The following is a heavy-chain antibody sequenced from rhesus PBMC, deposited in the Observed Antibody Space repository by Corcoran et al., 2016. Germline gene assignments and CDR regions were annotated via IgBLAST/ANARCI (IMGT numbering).Heavy chain of an antibody. J-gene: IGHJ5-1*01. CDR1: GGAISTNY. CDR2: FSGSGRGA. CDR3: MRDLDSNDAYNRFDV. D-gene: IGHD4-23*01. V-gene: IGHV4S11*01. Sequence: QVQLQESGPAVVNPSETLSLTCTVSGGAISTNYWSWIRQAPGRGREWIGLFSGSGRGANSTPPLKSRVTRSVATSRRHLSLSLTSVTAADAARDYCMRDLDSNDAYNRFDVWGAGVLVAVSS.